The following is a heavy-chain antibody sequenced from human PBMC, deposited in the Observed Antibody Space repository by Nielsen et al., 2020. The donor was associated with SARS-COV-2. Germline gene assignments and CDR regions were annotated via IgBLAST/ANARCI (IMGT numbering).Heavy chain of an antibody. J-gene: IGHJ6*02. CDR1: GFTFSSYG. CDR2: IWYDGSNK. CDR3: ARDLRAPYYGMDV. D-gene: IGHD3-3*01. V-gene: IGHV3-33*01. Sequence: GESLKISCAASGFTFSSYGMHWVRQAPGKGLEWVAVIWYDGSNKYYADSVKGRFTISRDNSKNTLYLQMNSLRAEDTAVYYCARDLRAPYYGMDVWGQGTTVTVSS.